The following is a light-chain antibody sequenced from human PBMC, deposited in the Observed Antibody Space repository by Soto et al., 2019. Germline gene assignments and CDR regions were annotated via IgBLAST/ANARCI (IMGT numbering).Light chain of an antibody. CDR2: EAS. CDR3: QQYEAYPLT. J-gene: IGKJ4*01. CDR1: ESISSW. V-gene: IGKV1-5*03. Sequence: DIQMTQSPSTLSASVGDRVTITCRASESISSWLAWYQQKPGEAPKLLIYEASSLESGVPSRFSGSGSGTEFPLTISSLQPDDFATYSCQQYEAYPLTFGGGTKVEIK.